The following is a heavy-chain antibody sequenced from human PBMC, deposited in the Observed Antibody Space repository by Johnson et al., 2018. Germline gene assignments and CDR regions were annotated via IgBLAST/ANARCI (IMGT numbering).Heavy chain of an antibody. CDR3: AKDKVTGVPYSEPRVSYYYYYYMDV. J-gene: IGHJ6*03. CDR2: ISWNSGPI. Sequence: EVQLVESGGGLVQPGRSLRLSCAASGFTFDDYAMHWVRQAPGKGLEWVSGISWNSGPIAYADSVKGRFPIPRENAKNSLSPQMNRLRAEDSALDYCAKDKVTGVPYSEPRVSYYYYYYMDVWGKGTTVTVSS. V-gene: IGHV3-9*01. D-gene: IGHD2-15*01. CDR1: GFTFDDYA.